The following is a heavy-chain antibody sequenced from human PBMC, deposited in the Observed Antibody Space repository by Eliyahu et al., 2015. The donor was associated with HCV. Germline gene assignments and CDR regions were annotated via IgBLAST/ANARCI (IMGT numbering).Heavy chain of an antibody. J-gene: IGHJ5*02. V-gene: IGHV4-59*01. CDR2: IHYRGST. CDR3: AXGGGGIAVAGTGGWFDP. CDR1: GGSITTYY. Sequence: QVQLQESGPGLVKPSETLSLTCTVSGGSITTYYWSWIRQPPGKGLEWIGYIHYRGSTNYNPSLKSRVTISLDTSKNQFSLKLTSVTAADTAVYYCAXGGGGIAVAGTGGWFDPWGQGTLVTVSS. D-gene: IGHD6-19*01.